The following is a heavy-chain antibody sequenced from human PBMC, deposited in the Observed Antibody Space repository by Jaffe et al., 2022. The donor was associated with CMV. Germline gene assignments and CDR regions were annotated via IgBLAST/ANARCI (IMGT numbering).Heavy chain of an antibody. D-gene: IGHD2-21*02. CDR3: ARGRSSYHIVVVTATRDWFDP. CDR2: INHSGST. Sequence: QVQLQQWGAGLLKPSETLSLTCAVYGGSFSGYYWSWIRQPPGKGLEWIGEINHSGSTNYNPSLKSRVTISVDTSKNQFSLKLSSVTAADTAVYYCARGRSSYHIVVVTATRDWFDPWGQGTLVTVSS. J-gene: IGHJ5*02. CDR1: GGSFSGYY. V-gene: IGHV4-34*01.